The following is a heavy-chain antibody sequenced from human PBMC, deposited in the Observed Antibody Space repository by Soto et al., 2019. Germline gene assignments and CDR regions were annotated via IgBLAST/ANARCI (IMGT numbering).Heavy chain of an antibody. D-gene: IGHD1-26*01. CDR1: GYTFSSYG. J-gene: IGHJ4*02. CDR3: ERDGVPVISSGSFDY. V-gene: IGHV1-18*04. Sequence: VQLVQSGAEVRKPGASVKVSCKASGYTFSSYGISWVRQAPGKGLEWLGWISAGKGDTNYAQKFQSRVRMTTDTSTSTAYMELRSLTSDDTAVYYCERDGVPVISSGSFDYWDQGTLVTVSS. CDR2: ISAGKGDT.